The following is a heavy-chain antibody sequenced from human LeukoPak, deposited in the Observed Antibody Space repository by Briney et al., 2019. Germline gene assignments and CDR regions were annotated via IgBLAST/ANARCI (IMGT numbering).Heavy chain of an antibody. V-gene: IGHV4-39*07. CDR3: ARVGYSYGDY. CDR1: GGSISSSRYY. D-gene: IGHD5-18*01. CDR2: LYYSGNT. Sequence: SETLSLTCTVSGGSISSSRYYWGWIRQPPGKGLEWIGSLYYSGNTYYNPSLKSRVTISVDTSKNQFSLKLSSVTAADTAVYYCARVGYSYGDYWGQGTLVTVSS. J-gene: IGHJ4*02.